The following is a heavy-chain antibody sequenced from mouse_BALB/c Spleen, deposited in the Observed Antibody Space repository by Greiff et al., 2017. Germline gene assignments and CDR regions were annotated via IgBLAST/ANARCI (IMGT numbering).Heavy chain of an antibody. D-gene: IGHD4-1*01. CDR3: ARGTLGLDY. CDR2: INPSTGYT. Sequence: QVQLQQSGAELAKPGASVKMSCKASGYTFTSYWMHWVKQRPGQGLEWIGYINPSTGYTEYNQKFKDKATLTADKSSSTAYMQLSSLTSEDSAVYYCARGTLGLDYWGQGTTLTVSS. V-gene: IGHV1-7*01. CDR1: GYTFTSYW. J-gene: IGHJ2*01.